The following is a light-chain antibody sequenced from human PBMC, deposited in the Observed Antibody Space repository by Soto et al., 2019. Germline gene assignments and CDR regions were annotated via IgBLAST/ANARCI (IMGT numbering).Light chain of an antibody. V-gene: IGKV3-15*01. CDR2: ATS. J-gene: IGKJ1*01. Sequence: EVVMTQSPATLSVSPGDSATLSCRASEGVGTNLAWYQQTPGQGPRLLIYATSTRATGIPARFSGSGSGTECTLTISGLQSEDFAIYYCQQYNKGPPWTFGQGTKVEIK. CDR3: QQYNKGPPWT. CDR1: EGVGTN.